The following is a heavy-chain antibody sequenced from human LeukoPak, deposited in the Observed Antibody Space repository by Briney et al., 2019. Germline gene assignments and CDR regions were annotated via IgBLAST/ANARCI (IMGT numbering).Heavy chain of an antibody. CDR1: AFTFSDYE. CDR2: ISNSGSTI. V-gene: IGHV3-48*03. CDR3: ARGPSGGSGWSPDY. D-gene: IGHD6-19*01. Sequence: GGSLRLSCTASAFTFSDYEMNWVRQAPGKGLEWVSYISNSGSTIHYADSVKGRVTISRDNAKNSLFLQMHSLRADDTAVYYCARGPSGGSGWSPDYWGQGTLVTVSS. J-gene: IGHJ4*02.